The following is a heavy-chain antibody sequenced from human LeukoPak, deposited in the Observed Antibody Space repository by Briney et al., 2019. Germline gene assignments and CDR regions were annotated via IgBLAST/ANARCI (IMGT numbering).Heavy chain of an antibody. J-gene: IGHJ5*02. V-gene: IGHV1-69*13. CDR2: IIPIFGTA. D-gene: IGHD2-2*01. Sequence: SVKVSCKASGYTFTSYGISWVRQAPGQGLEWMGGIIPIFGTANYAQKFQGRVTITADESTSTAYMELSSLRSEDTAVYYCARARPHCSSTSCYFLGGFDPWGQGTLVTVSS. CDR1: GYTFTSYG. CDR3: ARARPHCSSTSCYFLGGFDP.